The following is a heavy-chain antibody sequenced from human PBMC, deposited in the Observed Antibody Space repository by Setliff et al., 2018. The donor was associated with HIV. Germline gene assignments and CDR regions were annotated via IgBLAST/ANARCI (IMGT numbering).Heavy chain of an antibody. D-gene: IGHD2-15*01. CDR3: ARGSSCIGGNCLLYYYYYYGLDV. CDR2: IYYSGST. J-gene: IGHJ6*02. Sequence: SETLSLTCTVSGGSISSGSYYWSWIRQPPGKGLEWIGSIYYSGSTYYNPSLKSRVSISLDTSNKQFSLKLTSVTAADTAVYYCARGSSCIGGNCLLYYYYYYGLDVWGQGTTVTVSS. V-gene: IGHV4-39*07. CDR1: GGSISSGSYY.